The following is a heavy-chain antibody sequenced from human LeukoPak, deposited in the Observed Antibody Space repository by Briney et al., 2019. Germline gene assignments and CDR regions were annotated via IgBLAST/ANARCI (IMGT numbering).Heavy chain of an antibody. CDR1: GFTSSSYE. V-gene: IGHV3-48*03. D-gene: IGHD6-19*01. CDR3: ARGEYSSGWYGY. CDR2: ISSSGSTI. Sequence: GGSLRLSCAASGFTSSSYEMNWVRQAPGKGLEWVSYISSSGSTIYYADSVKGRFTISRDNAKNSLYLQMNSLRAEDTAVYYCARGEYSSGWYGYWGQGTLVTVSS. J-gene: IGHJ4*02.